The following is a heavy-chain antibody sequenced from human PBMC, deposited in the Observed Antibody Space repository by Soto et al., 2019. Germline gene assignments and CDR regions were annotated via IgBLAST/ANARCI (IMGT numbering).Heavy chain of an antibody. J-gene: IGHJ6*02. V-gene: IGHV1-69*01. CDR3: VRAYRENYFYAMDV. Sequence: QVQLVQSGAEVKMPGSSVRVSCTASGGSFSKYGISWVRQAPGQGLEWMGGIIPMFGIGNYAEKFLGRVTITAEESTSTSHMELSSLRSEDTAVYFCVRAYRENYFYAMDVWGQGTTVAV. CDR2: IIPMFGIG. D-gene: IGHD1-26*01. CDR1: GGSFSKYG.